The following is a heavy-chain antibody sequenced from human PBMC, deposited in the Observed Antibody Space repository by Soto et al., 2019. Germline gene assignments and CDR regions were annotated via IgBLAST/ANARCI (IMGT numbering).Heavy chain of an antibody. J-gene: IGHJ6*03. V-gene: IGHV1-8*01. CDR1: GYTFSSYD. Sequence: ASVTVSCKASGYTFSSYDINWVRQATGQGLEWMGWMNPKSGNTGYVQKFQDRVTMTRDTSINTAYMELSGLRSEDTAVYYCARGASMDVWGKGTTVTVSS. CDR3: ARGASMDV. CDR2: MNPKSGNT.